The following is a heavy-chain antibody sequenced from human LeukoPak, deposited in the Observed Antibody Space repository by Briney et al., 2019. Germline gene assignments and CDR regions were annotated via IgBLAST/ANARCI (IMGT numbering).Heavy chain of an antibody. CDR2: IYSGGDI. CDR3: AGGDFWSGSHSYSDY. Sequence: TGGSLRLSCAASGFTVSSNYMSWVRQAPGKGLAWVSVIYSGGDIYYADSVKGRFTISRDGSRDTLYLQMNSLRAEDTAVYYCAGGDFWSGSHSYSDYWGQGTLVTVSS. CDR1: GFTVSSNY. J-gene: IGHJ4*02. V-gene: IGHV3-53*01. D-gene: IGHD3-3*01.